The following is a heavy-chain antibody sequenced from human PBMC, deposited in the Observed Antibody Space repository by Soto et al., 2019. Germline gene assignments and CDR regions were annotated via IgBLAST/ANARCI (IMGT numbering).Heavy chain of an antibody. D-gene: IGHD6-19*01. CDR2: ISWNSGSI. CDR3: AKEIYPRSGWSRAFDI. Sequence: GGSLRLSCAASGFTFDDYAMHWVRQAPGKGLEWVSGISWNSGSIGYADSVKGRFTISRDNAKNSLYLQMNSLRAEDTALYYCAKEIYPRSGWSRAFDIWGQGTMVTVSS. CDR1: GFTFDDYA. J-gene: IGHJ3*02. V-gene: IGHV3-9*01.